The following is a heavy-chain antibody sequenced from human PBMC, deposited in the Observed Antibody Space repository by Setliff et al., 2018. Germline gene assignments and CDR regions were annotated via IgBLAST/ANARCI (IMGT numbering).Heavy chain of an antibody. D-gene: IGHD1-7*01. J-gene: IGHJ4*02. CDR3: ARDAEGPYWNFPLGN. V-gene: IGHV1-8*02. Sequence: VKVSCKASGYTFTSYDINWVRQATGQGLEWMGWMNPNSGNTGYAQKFQGRVTMTRNTSISTAYMELSSLRSEDTAVYYCARDAEGPYWNFPLGNWGQGTLVTVSS. CDR1: GYTFTSYD. CDR2: MNPNSGNT.